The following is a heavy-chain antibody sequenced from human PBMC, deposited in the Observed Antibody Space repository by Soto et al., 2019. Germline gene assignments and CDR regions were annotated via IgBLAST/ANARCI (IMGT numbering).Heavy chain of an antibody. J-gene: IGHJ4*02. CDR2: ISYDGSNK. Sequence: QVQLVESGGGVVQPGRSLRLSCAASGFTFSSYGMHWVRQAPGKGLEWVAVISYDGSNKYYADSVKGRFTISRDNSKNTLYLQMNSLIAEDTAVYYCAKDSQWLVLALFDYWGQGTLVTVSS. V-gene: IGHV3-30*18. D-gene: IGHD6-19*01. CDR1: GFTFSSYG. CDR3: AKDSQWLVLALFDY.